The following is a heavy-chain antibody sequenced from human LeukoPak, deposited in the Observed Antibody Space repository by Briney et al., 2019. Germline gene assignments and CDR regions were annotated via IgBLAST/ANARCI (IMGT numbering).Heavy chain of an antibody. CDR1: GFTFSSYW. V-gene: IGHV3-7*01. CDR3: ARSLYPSGSFFDY. CDR2: IKQDGSEK. J-gene: IGHJ4*02. D-gene: IGHD6-13*01. Sequence: GGSLRLSCAASGFTFSSYWMSWVRQAPGKGLEWEANIKQDGSEKYYVDSVKGRFTISRGNAKNSLYLQMNSLRAEDAAVYYCARSLYPSGSFFDYWGQGTLVTVSS.